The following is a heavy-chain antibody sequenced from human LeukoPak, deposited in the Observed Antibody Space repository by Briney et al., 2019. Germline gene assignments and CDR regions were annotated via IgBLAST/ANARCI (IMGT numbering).Heavy chain of an antibody. CDR1: GGSISSGGYS. D-gene: IGHD2-2*01. Sequence: SQTLSLTCAVSGGSISSGGYSWSWIRQPPGKGLEWIGYIYHSGSTYYNPSLKSRVTISVDRSKNQFSLKLSSVTAADTAVYYCARGGYCSSTSCYPEYFQHWGQGTLVTVSS. V-gene: IGHV4-30-2*01. CDR3: ARGGYCSSTSCYPEYFQH. CDR2: IYHSGST. J-gene: IGHJ1*01.